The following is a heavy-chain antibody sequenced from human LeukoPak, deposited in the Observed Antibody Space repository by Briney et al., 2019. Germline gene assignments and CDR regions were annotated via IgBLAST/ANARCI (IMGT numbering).Heavy chain of an antibody. J-gene: IGHJ4*02. CDR3: ARGPHYGDPNPFDY. CDR2: INHSEST. D-gene: IGHD4-17*01. V-gene: IGHV4-34*01. Sequence: QSPGKGLGWIGEINHSESTNYNPSLKSRVTISVDTSKNQFSLKLSSVTAADTAVYYCARGPHYGDPNPFDYWGQGTLVTVSS.